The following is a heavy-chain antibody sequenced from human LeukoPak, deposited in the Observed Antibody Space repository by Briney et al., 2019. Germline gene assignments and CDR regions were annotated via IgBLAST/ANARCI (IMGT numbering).Heavy chain of an antibody. CDR3: ANVLHKLGDYVCSTY. Sequence: GGSLRLSCGASGFTFRNYAMIWVRQAPGKGLEWVSAISGSGDSTYYADSVKGRFTISRDNSKNTLYLQMSSLRADDTAVYYWANVLHKLGDYVCSTYWGQGTLVTVSS. CDR1: GFTFRNYA. V-gene: IGHV3-23*01. D-gene: IGHD4-17*01. CDR2: ISGSGDST. J-gene: IGHJ4*02.